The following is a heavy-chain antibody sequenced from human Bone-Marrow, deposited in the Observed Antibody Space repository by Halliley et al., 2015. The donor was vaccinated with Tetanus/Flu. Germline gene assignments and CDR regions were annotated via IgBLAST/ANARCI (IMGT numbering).Heavy chain of an antibody. D-gene: IGHD3-3*01. J-gene: IGHJ6*02. Sequence: KGLGWVSSIYSDGTTKSAESVKGRFSISRDDSKNTVYLQMNSLRAEDTAVYYCSNDVHMVVWGQGTTVPVSS. CDR3: SNDVHMVV. CDR2: IYSDGTT. V-gene: IGHV3-53*01.